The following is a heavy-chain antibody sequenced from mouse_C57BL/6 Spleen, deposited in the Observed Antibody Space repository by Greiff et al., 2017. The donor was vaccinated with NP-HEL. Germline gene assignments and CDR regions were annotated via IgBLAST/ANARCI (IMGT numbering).Heavy chain of an antibody. D-gene: IGHD1-1*01. J-gene: IGHJ3*01. CDR2: ISSGGSYT. CDR3: AGSGGYGGSHQAWFAY. Sequence: EVQLVESGGDLVKPGGSLKLSCAASGFTFSSYGMSWVRQTPDKRLEWVATISSGGSYTYYPDSVKGRFTFSRDNAKNTLYLQMSSLKSEDTAMYYCAGSGGYGGSHQAWFAYWGQGTLVTVSA. CDR1: GFTFSSYG. V-gene: IGHV5-6*01.